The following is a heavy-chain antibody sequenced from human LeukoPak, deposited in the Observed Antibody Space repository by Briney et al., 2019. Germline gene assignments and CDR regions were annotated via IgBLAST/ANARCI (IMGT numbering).Heavy chain of an antibody. Sequence: GASVKVSCKASGYTFTSYGISWVRQAPGQGLEWMGWISAYNGNTNYAQKLQGRVTMTTDTSTSTAYMELRSLRSDDTAVYYCASGATPYSSGWHKAFDIWGQGTMVTVSS. CDR3: ASGATPYSSGWHKAFDI. J-gene: IGHJ3*02. V-gene: IGHV1-18*01. CDR2: ISAYNGNT. D-gene: IGHD6-19*01. CDR1: GYTFTSYG.